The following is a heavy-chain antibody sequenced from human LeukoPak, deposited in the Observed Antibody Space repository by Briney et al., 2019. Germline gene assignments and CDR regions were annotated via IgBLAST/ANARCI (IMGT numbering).Heavy chain of an antibody. CDR2: IFHSGST. CDR3: ARGVGGYCSGGSCYSGPNWFDP. V-gene: IGHV4-4*02. Sequence: SETLSLTCAVSSGSIFSSNWWSWVRQPPGKGLEWIGQIFHSGSTSYSPSLKSRVTISVDRSKNQFSLKLSSVTAADTAVYYCARGVGGYCSGGSCYSGPNWFDPWGQGTLVTVSS. J-gene: IGHJ5*02. CDR1: SGSIFSSNW. D-gene: IGHD2-15*01.